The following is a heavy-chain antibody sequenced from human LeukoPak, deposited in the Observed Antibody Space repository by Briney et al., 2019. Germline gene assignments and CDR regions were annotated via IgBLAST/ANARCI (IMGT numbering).Heavy chain of an antibody. Sequence: PGGSLRLSCAASGLTFSSHWMHWVRQAPGKGLVWVSRITNDGSSTTYADSVKGRFTISRDNAKNMLYLQVNSLRAEDTAVYYCARDVDYYDSSGYYDAAYYFDYWGQGTLVTVSS. CDR2: ITNDGSST. J-gene: IGHJ4*02. CDR3: ARDVDYYDSSGYYDAAYYFDY. D-gene: IGHD3-22*01. V-gene: IGHV3-74*01. CDR1: GLTFSSHW.